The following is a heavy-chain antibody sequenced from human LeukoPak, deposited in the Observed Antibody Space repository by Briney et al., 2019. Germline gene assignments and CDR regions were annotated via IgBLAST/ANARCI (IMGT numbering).Heavy chain of an antibody. J-gene: IGHJ4*02. CDR2: ITSNSIYI. V-gene: IGHV3-21*01. CDR3: ARDGITMRILEY. CDR1: GFTFSGYN. D-gene: IGHD3-10*01. Sequence: PGGSLRLSCAASGFTFSGYNMNWVRQAPGKGLEWVSSITSNSIYIYYADSMKGRFTISRDNAKNSLYLQMDSLRAEDTAVYYCARDGITMRILEYWGQGTLVTVSS.